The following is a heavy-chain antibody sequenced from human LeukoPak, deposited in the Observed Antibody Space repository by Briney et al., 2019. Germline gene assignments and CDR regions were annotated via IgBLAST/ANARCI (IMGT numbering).Heavy chain of an antibody. CDR3: AARPDGYGDYGFY. CDR1: GGSISSSSYY. Sequence: PSETLSLTCTVSGGSISSSSYYWGWIRQPPGKGLEWIGSIYYSGSTYYNPSLKSRVTISVDTSKNQFSLKLSSVTAADTAVYYFAARPDGYGDYGFYWGQGNLGNVPP. V-gene: IGHV4-39*01. D-gene: IGHD4-17*01. J-gene: IGHJ4*01. CDR2: IYYSGST.